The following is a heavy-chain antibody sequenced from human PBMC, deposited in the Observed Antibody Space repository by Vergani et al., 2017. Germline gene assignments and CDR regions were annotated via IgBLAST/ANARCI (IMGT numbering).Heavy chain of an antibody. V-gene: IGHV3-21*01. Sequence: EVQLVESGGGLVKRGGSLRLSCAASGFTFSSYSMNWVRQAPGKGLEWVSSISSSSSYIHYSDSLKGRFTIARDNAKSSLYLQMNSLRAEDTGVYYCARYRGLCAGGRCYTEAWDYWGQGTPVTVSS. J-gene: IGHJ4*02. CDR1: GFTFSSYS. CDR3: ARYRGLCAGGRCYTEAWDY. D-gene: IGHD2-2*02. CDR2: ISSSSSYI.